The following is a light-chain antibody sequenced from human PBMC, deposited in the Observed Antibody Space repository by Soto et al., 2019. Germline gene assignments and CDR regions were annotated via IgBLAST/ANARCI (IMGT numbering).Light chain of an antibody. Sequence: DIVMTQSPDSLAVSLGERATINCKSSQSVLSTSNNKNYLAWYQQKLGQPPKLLIYWASTRESGVPDRFSGSGSGTHFTLTIDSLQADDVAVYYCQQYYTTPRTVGQGTKVEVK. J-gene: IGKJ1*01. CDR2: WAS. V-gene: IGKV4-1*01. CDR3: QQYYTTPRT. CDR1: QSVLSTSNNKNY.